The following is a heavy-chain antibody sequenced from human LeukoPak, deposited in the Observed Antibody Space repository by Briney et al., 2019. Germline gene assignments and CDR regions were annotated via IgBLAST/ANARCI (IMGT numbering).Heavy chain of an antibody. Sequence: SETLSLTCTVSGDSISTYYWGWIRQSPGEGLEWIGNIYKSGNTNYNPSLKSRVTISIDTSKNQFSLKLSSLSTADTAVYYCARDGKQWLAAFDYWGLGTLVTVSS. D-gene: IGHD6-19*01. CDR2: IYKSGNT. CDR1: GDSISTYY. CDR3: ARDGKQWLAAFDY. V-gene: IGHV4-59*01. J-gene: IGHJ4*02.